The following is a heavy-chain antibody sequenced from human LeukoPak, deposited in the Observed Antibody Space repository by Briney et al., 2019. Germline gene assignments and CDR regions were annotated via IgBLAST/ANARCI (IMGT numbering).Heavy chain of an antibody. CDR2: IYTSGST. CDR1: GGSISSGSYY. CDR3: ARCLAGVIDY. Sequence: SETLSLTCTVSGGSISSGSYYWSWIRQPAGKGLEWIGRIYTSGSTNYNPSLKSRVAISVDTSKNQFSLKLSSVTAADTAVYYCARCLAGVIDYWGQGTLVTAPS. J-gene: IGHJ4*02. D-gene: IGHD2-15*01. V-gene: IGHV4-61*02.